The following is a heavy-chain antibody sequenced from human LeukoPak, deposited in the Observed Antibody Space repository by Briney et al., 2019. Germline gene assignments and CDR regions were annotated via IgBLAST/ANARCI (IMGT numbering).Heavy chain of an antibody. D-gene: IGHD5-18*01. CDR1: GGSISSSSYY. Sequence: SETLSLTCTVSGGSISSSSYYWGWIRQPPGKGLGWIGSIYYSGSTNYNPSLKSRVTISVDTSKNQFSLKLSSVTAADTAVYYCARGPPRGSYGYYYYYYMDVWGKGTTVTVSS. CDR3: ARGPPRGSYGYYYYYYMDV. V-gene: IGHV4-39*07. J-gene: IGHJ6*03. CDR2: IYYSGST.